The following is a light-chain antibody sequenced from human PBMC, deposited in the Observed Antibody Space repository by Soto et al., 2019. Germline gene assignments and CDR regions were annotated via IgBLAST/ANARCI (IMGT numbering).Light chain of an antibody. CDR3: KQYGSSPWT. V-gene: IGKV3-20*01. CDR2: GAS. Sequence: IVLTQSPGTLSLSPGERATLSCRASQSVSSSYLAWYQQKSGQAHRLLIYGASNRATGIQDRFSGSGSGTDFTLTIRRLEPEDFAVYYCKQYGSSPWTFGQGTKVDIK. CDR1: QSVSSSY. J-gene: IGKJ1*01.